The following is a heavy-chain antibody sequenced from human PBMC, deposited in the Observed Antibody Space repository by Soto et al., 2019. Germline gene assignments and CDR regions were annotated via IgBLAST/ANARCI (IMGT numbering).Heavy chain of an antibody. CDR1: GYSFTSYW. CDR3: ARCSAGLYYYYYGMDA. Sequence: GESLKISCKGSGYSFTSYWISWVRQMPGKGLEWMGRIDPSDSYTNYSPSFQGHVTISADKSISTAYLQWSSLKASDTAMYYCARCSAGLYYYYYGMDAWGQGTTVTVSS. CDR2: IDPSDSYT. J-gene: IGHJ6*02. D-gene: IGHD2-15*01. V-gene: IGHV5-10-1*01.